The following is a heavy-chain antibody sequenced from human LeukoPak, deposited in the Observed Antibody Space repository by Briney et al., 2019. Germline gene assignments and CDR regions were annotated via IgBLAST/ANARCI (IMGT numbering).Heavy chain of an antibody. CDR2: ISYDGSNK. D-gene: IGHD3-22*01. Sequence: GRSLRLSCAASGFTFSSYGMHWVRQAPGKGLEWVAVISYDGSNKYYADSVKGRFTISRDNSKNTLYLQMNSLRAEDTAVYYCVAADSSGYYHYGYWGQGTLVTVSS. CDR1: GFTFSSYG. V-gene: IGHV3-30*03. CDR3: VAADSSGYYHYGY. J-gene: IGHJ4*02.